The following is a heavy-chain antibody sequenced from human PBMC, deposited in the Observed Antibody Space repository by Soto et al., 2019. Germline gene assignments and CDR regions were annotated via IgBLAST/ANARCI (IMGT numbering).Heavy chain of an antibody. J-gene: IGHJ6*02. V-gene: IGHV5-10-1*01. D-gene: IGHD3-3*01. Sequence: PGESLKISCKGSGYSFTSYWISWVRQMPGKGLEWMGRIDPSDSYTNYSPSFQGHVTISADKSISTAYLQWSSLKSSDTAMYYCARSSYYYFWSGYYTGMWLAPSYYGMDVWGQGTTVTVSS. CDR1: GYSFTSYW. CDR2: IDPSDSYT. CDR3: ARSSYYYFWSGYYTGMWLAPSYYGMDV.